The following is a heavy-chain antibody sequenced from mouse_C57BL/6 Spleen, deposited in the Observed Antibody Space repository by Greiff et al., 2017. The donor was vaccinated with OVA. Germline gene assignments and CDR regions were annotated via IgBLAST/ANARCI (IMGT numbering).Heavy chain of an antibody. J-gene: IGHJ3*01. D-gene: IGHD1-1*01. CDR3: ARITTVVDPWFAY. Sequence: VQLQQSGPELVKPGASVKISCKASGYTFTDYYMNWVKQSHGKSLEWIGDINPNNGGTSYNQKFKGKATLTVDKSSSTAYMELRSLTSEDSAVYYCARITTVVDPWFAYWGQGTLVTVSA. CDR1: GYTFTDYY. V-gene: IGHV1-26*01. CDR2: INPNNGGT.